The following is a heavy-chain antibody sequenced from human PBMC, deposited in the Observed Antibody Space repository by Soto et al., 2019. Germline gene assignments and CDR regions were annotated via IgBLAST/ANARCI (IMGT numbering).Heavy chain of an antibody. J-gene: IGHJ4*02. CDR3: AQGPFLTGPGGISGY. Sequence: GGSLRLSCAASGFTVSSNYMSWVRQAPGKGLEWVSVIYSGGSTYYADSVKGRFTISRDNSKNTLYLQMNSLRAEDTAVYYCAQGPFLTGPGGISGYWGQGTLVTVSS. CDR2: IYSGGST. D-gene: IGHD3-9*01. V-gene: IGHV3-66*01. CDR1: GFTVSSNY.